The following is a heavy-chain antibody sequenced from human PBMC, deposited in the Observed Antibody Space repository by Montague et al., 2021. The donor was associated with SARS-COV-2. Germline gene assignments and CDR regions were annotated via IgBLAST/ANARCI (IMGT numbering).Heavy chain of an antibody. CDR3: ARSNIVRWLPDL. Sequence: SETLSLTCTVSGGSITGYYWSWIRQPPGKGLEWIGYIHFTGSTYHNPSLKSRLTISADTPKKQVSLRLTSVTAADTAVYFCARSNIVRWLPDLWGQGTLVSV. V-gene: IGHV4-59*01. CDR2: IHFTGST. CDR1: GGSITGYY. D-gene: IGHD2/OR15-2a*01. J-gene: IGHJ5*02.